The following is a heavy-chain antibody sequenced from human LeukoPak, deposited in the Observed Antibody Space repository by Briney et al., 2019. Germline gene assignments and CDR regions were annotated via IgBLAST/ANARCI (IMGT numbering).Heavy chain of an antibody. CDR2: ISAYNGNT. CDR1: GYTFTSYG. D-gene: IGHD3-3*01. J-gene: IGHJ5*02. CDR3: ARERGRSRGQSTIFGARIPSWFDP. Sequence: ASVKVSCKASGYTFTSYGISWVRQAPGQGLEWMGWISAYNGNTNYAQKLQGRVTMTTDTSTSTAYMELRSLRSDDTAVYYCARERGRSRGQSTIFGARIPSWFDPWGQGTLVTVSS. V-gene: IGHV1-18*01.